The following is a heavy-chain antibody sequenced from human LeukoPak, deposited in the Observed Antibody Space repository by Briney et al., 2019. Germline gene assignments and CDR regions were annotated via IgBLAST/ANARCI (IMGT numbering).Heavy chain of an antibody. J-gene: IGHJ4*02. V-gene: IGHV3-23*01. Sequence: GGSLRLSCAASGFTFSRYAMSWVRQAPGKGLEWVSVISGSGGSTYYADSVKGRFTISRDNSKNTLYLQMNRLRVEDTAVYYCAKVSNIGGSGTRDYWGQGTLVTVSS. CDR3: AKVSNIGGSGTRDY. CDR1: GFTFSRYA. CDR2: ISGSGGST. D-gene: IGHD3-10*01.